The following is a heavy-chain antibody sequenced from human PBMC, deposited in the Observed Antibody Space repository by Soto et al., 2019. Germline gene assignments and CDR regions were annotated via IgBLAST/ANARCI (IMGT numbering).Heavy chain of an antibody. CDR2: IKRDGSTT. CDR3: TTDSYSTMIVVRFDY. Sequence: PGGSLRLSCAASGFTFSDYWMHWVRQAPGKGLEWVSRIKRDGSTTNYADSVKGRFTISRDDAKNTLYLEMNSLRVEDTADYYCTTDSYSTMIVVRFDYWGHGTLVTVSS. V-gene: IGHV3-74*01. J-gene: IGHJ4*01. CDR1: GFTFSDYW. D-gene: IGHD3-22*01.